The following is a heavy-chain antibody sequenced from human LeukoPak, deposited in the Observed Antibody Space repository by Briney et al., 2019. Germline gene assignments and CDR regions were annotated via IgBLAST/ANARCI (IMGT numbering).Heavy chain of an antibody. CDR1: GGSISSPSYS. D-gene: IGHD3-22*01. CDR3: ARGAQFYYDTSGYFDY. CDR2: ISHTGGT. J-gene: IGHJ4*02. Sequence: SETLSLTCTVSGGSISSPSYSWSWVRQSAGKGLEWIGYISHTGGTLDNPSLTSRVTMSLDRSRSQFSLRLSSVTAADTAVYYCARGAQFYYDTSGYFDYWGQGILVTVSS. V-gene: IGHV4-30-2*06.